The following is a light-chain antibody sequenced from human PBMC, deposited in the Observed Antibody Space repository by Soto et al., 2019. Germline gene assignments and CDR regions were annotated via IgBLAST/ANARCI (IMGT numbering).Light chain of an antibody. V-gene: IGKV1D-12*01. CDR1: QDISHY. CDR2: GAS. J-gene: IGKJ1*01. CDR3: QQAYTFPRT. Sequence: DIQVTQSPSSVSASVGYRVTITCLASQDISHYLAWYQQKPGKAPKLLIYGASSLQSGVPSRFSGSGSGTDFTLTISSLQPEDFETFYCQQAYTFPRTFGQGTTVDIK.